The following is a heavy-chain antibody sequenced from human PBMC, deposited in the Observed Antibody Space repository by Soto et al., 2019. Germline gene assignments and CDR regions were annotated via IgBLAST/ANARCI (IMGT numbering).Heavy chain of an antibody. CDR1: GGSFSGYY. CDR2: INHSGST. CDR3: ARGRCSSTSCYPYFDY. J-gene: IGHJ4*02. D-gene: IGHD2-2*01. Sequence: ETLSLTCAVYGGSFSGYYWSWIRQPPGKGLEWIGEINHSGSTNYNPSLKSRVTISVDTSKNQFSLKLSSVTAADTDVYYCARGRCSSTSCYPYFDYWGQGALITVSS. V-gene: IGHV4-34*01.